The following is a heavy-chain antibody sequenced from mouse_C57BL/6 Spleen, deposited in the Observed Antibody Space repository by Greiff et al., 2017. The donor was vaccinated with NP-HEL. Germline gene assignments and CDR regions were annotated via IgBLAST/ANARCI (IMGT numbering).Heavy chain of an antibody. CDR3: ARKIHYYGSSYPLDY. D-gene: IGHD1-1*01. CDR2: IDPSDSYT. Sequence: VQLQQPGAELVMPGASVKLSCKASGYTFTSYWMHWVKQRPGQGLEWIGEIDPSDSYTNYNQKFKGKSTLTVDKSSSTAYMQLSSLTSEDSAVYYCARKIHYYGSSYPLDYWGQGTTLTVSS. CDR1: GYTFTSYW. V-gene: IGHV1-69*01. J-gene: IGHJ2*01.